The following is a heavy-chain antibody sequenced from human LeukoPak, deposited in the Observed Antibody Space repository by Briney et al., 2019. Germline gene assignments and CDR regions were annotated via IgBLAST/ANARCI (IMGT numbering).Heavy chain of an antibody. D-gene: IGHD1-26*01. V-gene: IGHV4-4*07. CDR2: IYTSGST. CDR3: AREWGTVGAPNDAFDI. Sequence: PSETLSLTCTVSGGSISSYYWSWIRQPAGKGLEWIGRIYTSGSTNYNPSLKSRVTMSVDTSKNQFSLKLSSVTAADTAVYYCAREWGTVGAPNDAFDIWGQGTMVTVSS. CDR1: GGSISSYY. J-gene: IGHJ3*02.